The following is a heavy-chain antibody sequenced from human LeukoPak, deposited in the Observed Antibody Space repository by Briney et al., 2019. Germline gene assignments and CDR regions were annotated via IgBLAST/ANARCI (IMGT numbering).Heavy chain of an antibody. V-gene: IGHV4-4*02. CDR3: AMRGSNYWFDP. CDR2: IYHSGST. CDR1: GGSISSSNW. D-gene: IGHD6-13*01. Sequence: PSGTLSLTCAVSGGSISSSNWWNWVRQPPGKGLEWIGEIYHSGSTNYNPSLRSRVTISVDKSKNQFFLKLSSVTAADTAVYYCAMRGSNYWFDPWGQGTLVTVSS. J-gene: IGHJ5*02.